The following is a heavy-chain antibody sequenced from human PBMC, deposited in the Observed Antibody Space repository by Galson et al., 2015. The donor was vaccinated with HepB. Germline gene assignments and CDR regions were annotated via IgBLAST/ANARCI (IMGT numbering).Heavy chain of an antibody. D-gene: IGHD3-22*01. Sequence: QSGAEVKKPGESLKISCKGSGYSFTSYWIGWVRQMPGKGLEWMGIIYPGDSDTRYSPSFQGQVTISADKSISTAYLQWSSLKASDTAMYYCARLMGSDSSASRWSRNPKNDAFDIWGQGTMVTVSS. CDR3: ARLMGSDSSASRWSRNPKNDAFDI. CDR2: IYPGDSDT. V-gene: IGHV5-51*03. CDR1: GYSFTSYW. J-gene: IGHJ3*02.